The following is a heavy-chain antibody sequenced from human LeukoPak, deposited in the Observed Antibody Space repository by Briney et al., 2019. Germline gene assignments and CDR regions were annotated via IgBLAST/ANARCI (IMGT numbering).Heavy chain of an antibody. CDR2: INHSGST. CDR3: ARGIAARRLSFFDY. V-gene: IGHV4-34*01. Sequence: SETLSLTCAVYGGSFSGYYWSWIRQPPGKGLEWIGEINHSGSTNYNPSPKSRVTISVDTSKNQFSLKLSSVTAADTAVYYCARGIAARRLSFFDYWGQGTLVTVSS. J-gene: IGHJ4*02. D-gene: IGHD6-6*01. CDR1: GGSFSGYY.